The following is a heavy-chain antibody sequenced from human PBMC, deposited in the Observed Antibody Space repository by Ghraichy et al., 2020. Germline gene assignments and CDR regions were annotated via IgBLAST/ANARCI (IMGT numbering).Heavy chain of an antibody. V-gene: IGHV4-31*03. CDR3: ARKTDRGGHYFFDP. CDR2: IYKSGTT. CDR1: GASINTAAYY. D-gene: IGHD3-10*01. Sequence: SETLSLTCTVSGASINTAAYYWTWIRQVPGKGLQWIGYIYKSGTTYYNPSLESRLSMSFDLSKNEFSLRLGSVTAADTAIYYCARKTDRGGHYFFDPWGPGALITVSS. J-gene: IGHJ5*02.